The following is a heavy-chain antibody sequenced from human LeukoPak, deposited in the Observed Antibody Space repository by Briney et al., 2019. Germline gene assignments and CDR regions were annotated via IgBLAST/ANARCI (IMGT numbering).Heavy chain of an antibody. CDR2: LNPNSGGT. CDR3: ARELHYYDSSGYYYAY. Sequence: ASVNVSCKASGCTFTGYYMHWVRQAPGQGLEWMGRLNPNSGGTNYAQKFQGRVTMTRDTSISTAYMELSRLRSDDTAVYYCARELHYYDSSGYYYAYWGQGTLVTVSS. J-gene: IGHJ4*02. D-gene: IGHD3-22*01. CDR1: GCTFTGYY. V-gene: IGHV1-2*06.